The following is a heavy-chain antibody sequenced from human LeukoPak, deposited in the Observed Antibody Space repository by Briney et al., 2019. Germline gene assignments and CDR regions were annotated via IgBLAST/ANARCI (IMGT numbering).Heavy chain of an antibody. CDR2: INGGGVTA. V-gene: IGHV3-23*01. CDR1: GFTFSSYA. J-gene: IGHJ4*02. D-gene: IGHD5-12*01. CDR3: AKGKSGYYFDY. Sequence: QAGGSLRLSCAASGFTFSSYAMSWVRQAPGKGLEWISDINGGGVTAHYADSVKGRFTIPRDNSKNSLYLEMNSLTAEDTAVYYCAKGKSGYYFDYWAQGTLVTVSS.